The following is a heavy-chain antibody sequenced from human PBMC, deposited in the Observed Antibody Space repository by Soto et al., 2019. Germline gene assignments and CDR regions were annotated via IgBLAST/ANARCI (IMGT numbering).Heavy chain of an antibody. CDR1: GGSISSAGYY. J-gene: IGHJ3*01. CDR2: IYFSGFT. CDR3: ARDPWRTPPEAAFDV. V-gene: IGHV4-31*03. Sequence: PSETLSLTCTVSGGSISSAGYYWSWIRQHPGKGLEWIGYIYFSGFTYYNPSLESRVTISVDTSKNQFSLRLSSVTAADTAVYYCARDPWRTPPEAAFDVWGQGTKVTVS. D-gene: IGHD1-1*01.